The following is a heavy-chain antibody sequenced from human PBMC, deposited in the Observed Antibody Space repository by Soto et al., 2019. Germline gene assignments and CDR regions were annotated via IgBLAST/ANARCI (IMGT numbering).Heavy chain of an antibody. V-gene: IGHV4-59*01. CDR1: GGSISSYY. Sequence: QVRLQESGPGLVKPSETLSLTCTVSGGSISSYYWSWIRQPPGKGLEWIGYMYNTGSTIYNPSLNSRVTLSVDTSKNQFSLKLNSVTAADTAVYYCARDLWGYCGADCYPLDVWGQGTTVTVSS. J-gene: IGHJ6*02. D-gene: IGHD2-21*02. CDR2: MYNTGST. CDR3: ARDLWGYCGADCYPLDV.